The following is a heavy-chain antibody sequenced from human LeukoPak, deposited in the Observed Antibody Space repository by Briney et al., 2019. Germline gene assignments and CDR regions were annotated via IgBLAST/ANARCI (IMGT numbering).Heavy chain of an antibody. J-gene: IGHJ4*02. V-gene: IGHV3-23*01. CDR3: AKVVTMIVVVTSIFDY. CDR2: ISGSGGST. D-gene: IGHD3-22*01. CDR1: GFTFSSYA. Sequence: GGSLRLSCAASGFTFSSYAMSWVRQAPGKGLEWVSAISGSGGSTYYEDSVKGRFTISRDNSKNTLYLQMNSLRAEDTAVYYCAKVVTMIVVVTSIFDYWGQGTLVTVSS.